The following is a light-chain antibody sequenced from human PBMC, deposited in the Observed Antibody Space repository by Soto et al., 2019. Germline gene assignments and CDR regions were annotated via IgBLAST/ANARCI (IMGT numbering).Light chain of an antibody. Sequence: QSVLTQPPSASGTPGQRVTISCSGSSSNIGSNSVYWYQQLPGTAPKLLIYRNDQRPSGVPDRFSGSKSGTSASLAISGLRSEDEADYYCAAWDDSLSGYVFGTGTKATVL. CDR2: RND. J-gene: IGLJ1*01. V-gene: IGLV1-47*01. CDR1: SSNIGSNS. CDR3: AAWDDSLSGYV.